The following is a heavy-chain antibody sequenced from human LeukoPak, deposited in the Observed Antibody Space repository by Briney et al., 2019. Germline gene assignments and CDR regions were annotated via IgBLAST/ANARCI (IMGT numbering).Heavy chain of an antibody. Sequence: PGGSLRLSCVTSGFTFHNAWMYWVRQAPGKGLEWVSYISSSGNTKNYADSVRGRFTISRDNAKNSLYLHMNSLRADDTAVYFRAREFGFFESSGYPHDAFGIWGQGTMVTVPS. CDR3: AREFGFFESSGYPHDAFGI. CDR2: ISSSGNTK. V-gene: IGHV3-48*04. D-gene: IGHD3-22*01. J-gene: IGHJ3*02. CDR1: GFTFHNAW.